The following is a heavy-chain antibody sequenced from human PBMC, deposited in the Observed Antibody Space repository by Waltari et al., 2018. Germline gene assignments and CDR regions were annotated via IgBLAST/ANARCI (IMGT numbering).Heavy chain of an antibody. D-gene: IGHD3-22*01. CDR1: GYTFTSYP. CDR2: IKPGRSET. V-gene: IGHV1-3*01. J-gene: IGHJ4*02. Sequence: QVQLVQSGAEVKKPGASVKVSCKVSGYTFTSYPIHCVRQAPGQSLEWRGWIKPGRSETYYPKTCQVRVTITRDTSASTAYMELSSLRSEDTAVYYCARLKYYYDNNGDYYRYFDYWGQGTLVTVSS. CDR3: ARLKYYYDNNGDYYRYFDY.